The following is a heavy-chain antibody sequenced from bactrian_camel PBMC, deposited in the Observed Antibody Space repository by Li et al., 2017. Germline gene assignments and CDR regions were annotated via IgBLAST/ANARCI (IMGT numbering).Heavy chain of an antibody. CDR1: GFTFTNYW. CDR2: ITENGGIQ. Sequence: HVQLVESGGGLVQPGGSLRLSRAASGFTFTNYWMYWVRQAPEKGLEWLSTITENGGIQVYADSVKGRFTISRDNAKNTLYLQMNKLTPVDTAVYYCVDLGTPSDNYWGQGTQVTVS. V-gene: IGHV3S1*01. D-gene: IGHD5*01. CDR3: VDLGTPSDNY. J-gene: IGHJ4*01.